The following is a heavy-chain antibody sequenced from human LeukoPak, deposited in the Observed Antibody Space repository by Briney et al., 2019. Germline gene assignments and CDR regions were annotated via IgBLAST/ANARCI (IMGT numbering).Heavy chain of an antibody. CDR1: GFTFSIYA. Sequence: PGRSLRLSCAASGFTFSIYAMEWVRQAPGKGLEWVAVIWYDGSHQYYADSVKGRITISRDNSKNTLDLQMNSLRVEDTAVYFCAKDKDTPATAQPQRGYFESWGQGTLVTVSS. D-gene: IGHD2-15*01. CDR2: IWYDGSHQ. CDR3: AKDKDTPATAQPQRGYFES. J-gene: IGHJ4*02. V-gene: IGHV3-33*06.